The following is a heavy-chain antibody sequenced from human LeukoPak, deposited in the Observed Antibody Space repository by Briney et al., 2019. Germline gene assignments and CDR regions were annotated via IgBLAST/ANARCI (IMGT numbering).Heavy chain of an antibody. CDR3: AKNPPQDSSGGYSDL. CDR2: INPSDGGA. CDR1: GYTFTTHY. Sequence: EASVKVSCKASGYTFTTHYIHWVRQAPGQGLEWMGIINPSDGGASYAQKFQGRLTMSRDTSTSTLYMELSNLRSEDTAIYYCAKNPPQDSSGGYSDLWGRGPLVTVSS. D-gene: IGHD3-22*01. J-gene: IGHJ2*01. V-gene: IGHV1-46*01.